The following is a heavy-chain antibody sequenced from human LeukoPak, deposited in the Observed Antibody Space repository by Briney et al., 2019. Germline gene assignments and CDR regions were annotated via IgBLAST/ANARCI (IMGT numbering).Heavy chain of an antibody. J-gene: IGHJ4*02. V-gene: IGHV3-9*01. CDR2: ISWNSGSI. CDR1: GFTFDDYA. D-gene: IGHD3-10*01. Sequence: GGSLRLSCAASGFTFDDYAMHWVRQAPGKGLEWVSGISWNSGSIGYADSVKGRFTISRDNAKNSLYLQMNSLRAEDTAVYYCARDRNYYGSGSYYNELDYWGQGTLVTVSS. CDR3: ARDRNYYGSGSYYNELDY.